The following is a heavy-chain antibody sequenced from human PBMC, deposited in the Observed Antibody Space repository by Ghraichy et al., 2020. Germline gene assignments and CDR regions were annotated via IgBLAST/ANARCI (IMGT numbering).Heavy chain of an antibody. J-gene: IGHJ6*02. D-gene: IGHD3-3*01. Sequence: GESLNISCAASGFTFSSYWMSWVRQAPGKGLEWVANIKQDGSEKYYVDSVKGRFTISRDNAKNSLYLQMNSLRAEDTAVYYCARDTLWSGYYGYAGGMDVWGQGTTVTVSS. V-gene: IGHV3-7*03. CDR1: GFTFSSYW. CDR2: IKQDGSEK. CDR3: ARDTLWSGYYGYAGGMDV.